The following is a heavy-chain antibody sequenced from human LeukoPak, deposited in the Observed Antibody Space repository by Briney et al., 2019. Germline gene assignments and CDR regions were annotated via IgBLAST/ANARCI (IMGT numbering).Heavy chain of an antibody. Sequence: ASVKVSCKASGGTFSSYAISWVRQAPGQGLEWMGGIIPIFGTANYAQKFQGRVTITADESTSTAYMELSSLRSEDTAVYYCARERPYYDFWSGCYTESGDSNWFDPWGRGTLVTVSS. V-gene: IGHV1-69*13. D-gene: IGHD3-3*01. J-gene: IGHJ5*02. CDR3: ARERPYYDFWSGCYTESGDSNWFDP. CDR2: IIPIFGTA. CDR1: GGTFSSYA.